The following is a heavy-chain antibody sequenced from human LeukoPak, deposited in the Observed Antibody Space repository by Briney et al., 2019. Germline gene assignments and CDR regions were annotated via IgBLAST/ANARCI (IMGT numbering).Heavy chain of an antibody. CDR3: ARAREQQWLPQYYFDY. CDR2: MKQDGSEK. CDR1: GFTFSSYW. J-gene: IGHJ4*02. Sequence: GSLRLSCAASGFTFSSYWMSWVRPAPGKGLEWVANMKQDGSEKYYVDSVKGRFTISRDNAKNSLYLQMNSLRAEDTAVYYCARAREQQWLPQYYFDYWGQGTLVTVSS. V-gene: IGHV3-7*01. D-gene: IGHD6-19*01.